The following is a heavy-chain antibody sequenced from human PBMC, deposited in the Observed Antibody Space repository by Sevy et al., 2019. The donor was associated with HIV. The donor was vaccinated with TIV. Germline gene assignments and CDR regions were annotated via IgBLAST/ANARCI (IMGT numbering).Heavy chain of an antibody. CDR2: IKQDGSDE. J-gene: IGHJ3*02. CDR3: ARSRGWRDAFDI. D-gene: IGHD3-10*01. V-gene: IGHV3-7*01. CDR1: GFTFSSYW. Sequence: GGSLRLTCAASGFTFSSYWMTWVRQAPGKGLEWVANIKQDGSDEYYVDSVKGRFTISRDNAKNSLYLQMNSLRGEDTAVYYCARSRGWRDAFDIWVQGTMVTVSS.